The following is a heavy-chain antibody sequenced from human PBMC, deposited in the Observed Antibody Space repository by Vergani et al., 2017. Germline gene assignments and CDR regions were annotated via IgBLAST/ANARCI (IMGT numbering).Heavy chain of an antibody. CDR3: AKERGIATVGATGSFDY. D-gene: IGHD1-26*01. V-gene: IGHV3-23*04. CDR1: GFIFSNYA. Sequence: VQLVESGGGVVQPGGSLRLSCAASGFIFSNYAMSWVRQAPGKGLEWVSGMSAGSGLGTYYADSVKGRFTISRDNSRNTLYLHMNSLRAEDTAVYYCAKERGIATVGATGSFDYWGQGTLVTVSS. J-gene: IGHJ4*02. CDR2: MSAGSGLGT.